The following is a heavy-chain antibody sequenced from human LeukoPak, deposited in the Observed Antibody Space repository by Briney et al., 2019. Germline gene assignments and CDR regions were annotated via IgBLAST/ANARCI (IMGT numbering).Heavy chain of an antibody. CDR3: ARLNRGLRATGVYYFDY. V-gene: IGHV4-39*01. CDR1: GGSISSSSYY. D-gene: IGHD4-23*01. Sequence: PSETLSLTCTVSGGSISSSSYYWGWIRQPPGKGLEWIGSIYYSGSTYYNPSLKSRVTISVDTSKNQFSLKLSSVTAADTAVYYCARLNRGLRATGVYYFDYWGQGTLVTVSS. CDR2: IYYSGST. J-gene: IGHJ4*02.